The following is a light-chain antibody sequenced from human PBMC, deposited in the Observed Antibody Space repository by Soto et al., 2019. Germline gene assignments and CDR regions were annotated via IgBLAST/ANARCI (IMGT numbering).Light chain of an antibody. CDR1: QSISSW. CDR3: QQYNSYSRT. J-gene: IGKJ4*01. Sequence: IQMTQSPSTLSASVGDRLTITCRASQSISSWLAWYQQRPGKAPKLLIFDASSLESGVPSRFSGSGSGTEFTLTISSLQPDDFATYYCQQYNSYSRTFGGGTKVDIK. V-gene: IGKV1-5*01. CDR2: DAS.